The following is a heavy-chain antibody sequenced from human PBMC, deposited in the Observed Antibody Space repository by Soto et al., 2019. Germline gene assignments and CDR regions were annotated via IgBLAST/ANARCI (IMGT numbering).Heavy chain of an antibody. V-gene: IGHV4-59*01. CDR2: VYYTGTT. D-gene: IGHD6-13*01. J-gene: IGHJ4*02. Sequence: SETLSLTCTVSGGSISSYFYIWVRQPPGKGLEWIGSVYYTGTTDYNPSLKSRVTISVDASKTQFSLNLRSVTAADTAVYYCARDLAAVPRAFDYWGRGTLVTVSS. CDR3: ARDLAAVPRAFDY. CDR1: GGSISSYF.